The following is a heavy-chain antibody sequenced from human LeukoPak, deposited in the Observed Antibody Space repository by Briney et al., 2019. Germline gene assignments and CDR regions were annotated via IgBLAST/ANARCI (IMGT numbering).Heavy chain of an antibody. CDR1: GGSISSYY. J-gene: IGHJ4*02. Sequence: SETLSLTCTVSGGSISSYYWSWIRQPPGKGLEWIGYIYYSGSTNYNPSLKSRVTISVDTSKNQFSLKLSSVTAADTAVYYCARARDYVWGSYRYSFDYWGQGTLVTVSS. CDR2: IYYSGST. D-gene: IGHD3-16*02. V-gene: IGHV4-59*01. CDR3: ARARDYVWGSYRYSFDY.